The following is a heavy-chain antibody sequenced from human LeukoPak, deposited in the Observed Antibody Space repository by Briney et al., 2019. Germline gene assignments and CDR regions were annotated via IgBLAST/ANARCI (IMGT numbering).Heavy chain of an antibody. V-gene: IGHV3-7*01. CDR3: ARDYSGYDKYYFDY. J-gene: IGHJ4*02. Sequence: GGSLRLSCAASGFTFSSYWMSWVRQAPGKGLEWVANIKQGGSEKYYVDSVKGRFTISRDNAKNSLYLQMNSLRAEDTAVYYCARDYSGYDKYYFDYWGQGTLVTVSS. CDR1: GFTFSSYW. CDR2: IKQGGSEK. D-gene: IGHD5-12*01.